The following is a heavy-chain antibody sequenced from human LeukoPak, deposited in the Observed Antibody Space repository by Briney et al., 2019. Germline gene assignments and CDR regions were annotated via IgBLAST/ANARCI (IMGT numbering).Heavy chain of an antibody. Sequence: PGGSLRLSCAASGFTFSSYAMHWVRQAPGKGLEWVAVISYDGSNKYYADSVKGRFTISRDNSKNTLYLQMNGLRAEDTAVYYCARVTRGSGYAFDIWGQGTMVTVSS. J-gene: IGHJ3*02. CDR1: GFTFSSYA. V-gene: IGHV3-30-3*01. D-gene: IGHD5-12*01. CDR3: ARVTRGSGYAFDI. CDR2: ISYDGSNK.